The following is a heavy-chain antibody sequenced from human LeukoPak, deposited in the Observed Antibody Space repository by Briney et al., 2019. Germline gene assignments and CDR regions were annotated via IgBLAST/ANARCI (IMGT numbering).Heavy chain of an antibody. J-gene: IGHJ5*02. V-gene: IGHV3-30-3*01. CDR1: GFTFSRYA. Sequence: GRSLRLSCAASGFTFSRYAVHWVRQAPGKGLEWVAVISYDGSNKYYADFVKGRFTISRDNSKNTLYLQMNSLRVEDTAVYYCARGSGSYHPWGQGTQVIVSS. CDR2: ISYDGSNK. CDR3: ARGSGSYHP. D-gene: IGHD1-26*01.